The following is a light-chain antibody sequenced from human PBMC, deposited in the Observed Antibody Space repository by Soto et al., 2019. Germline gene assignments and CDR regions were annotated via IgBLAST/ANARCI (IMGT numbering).Light chain of an antibody. CDR1: SSDVGAYDY. J-gene: IGLJ1*01. Sequence: QSVLTQPASMSGSLGQSITISCTGTSSDVGAYDYVSWYQQYPGKVPKLIIYDVTYRPSGVSNRFSGSKSGNTASLTISGLQAEDETDYYCSSHTSSGTRVFGTGTKLTVL. CDR2: DVT. CDR3: SSHTSSGTRV. V-gene: IGLV2-14*03.